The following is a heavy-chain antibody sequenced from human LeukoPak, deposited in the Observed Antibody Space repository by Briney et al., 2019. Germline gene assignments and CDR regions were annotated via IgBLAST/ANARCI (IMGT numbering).Heavy chain of an antibody. CDR1: GGSISSYY. Sequence: SECLSLTCSVSGGSISSYYWTWIRQPPGKGLEWIGHILSVVRHNFNPSLKSRVTLSVHTSKNQFSLKLRSVTAADTAVYYCARQIPSDDYVFHYVMDVWGQGTTVTV. D-gene: IGHD3-16*01. CDR2: ILSVVRH. V-gene: IGHV4-59*08. CDR3: ARQIPSDDYVFHYVMDV. J-gene: IGHJ6*02.